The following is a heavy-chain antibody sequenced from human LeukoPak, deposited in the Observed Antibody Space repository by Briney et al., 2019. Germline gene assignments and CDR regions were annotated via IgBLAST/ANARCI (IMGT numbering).Heavy chain of an antibody. Sequence: GASVKVSCKASGYTFTSYDINWVRQATGQGLEWMGWMNPNSGNTGYAQKFQGRVTMTRNTSISTAYVELSSLRSEDTAVYYCARAIYDSSGYYFYYYGMDVWGQGTTVTVSS. V-gene: IGHV1-8*01. CDR3: ARAIYDSSGYYFYYYGMDV. J-gene: IGHJ6*02. CDR2: MNPNSGNT. CDR1: GYTFTSYD. D-gene: IGHD3-22*01.